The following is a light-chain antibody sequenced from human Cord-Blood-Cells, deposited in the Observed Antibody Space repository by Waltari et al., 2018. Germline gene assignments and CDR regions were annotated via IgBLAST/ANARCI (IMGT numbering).Light chain of an antibody. CDR1: QGISSS. V-gene: IGKV1-13*02. CDR3: QQFNSYLFT. J-gene: IGKJ3*01. Sequence: AIQLTQSPSSLSASVGERVTITCRASQGISSSLAWYQQKPGKAPKLLIYDASSLESGVPSRFSGSGSGTDFTLTISSLQPEDFAIYYCQQFNSYLFTFGPGTKVDIK. CDR2: DAS.